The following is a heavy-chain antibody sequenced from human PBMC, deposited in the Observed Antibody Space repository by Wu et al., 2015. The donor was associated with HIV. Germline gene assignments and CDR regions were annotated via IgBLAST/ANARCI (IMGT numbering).Heavy chain of an antibody. CDR3: ARVQFDAKYYTYFDL. J-gene: IGHJ2*01. D-gene: IGHD3-10*01. V-gene: IGHV1-24*01. CDR2: MNPYNAKV. Sequence: QVHLIQSGAEVKEPGASVKVSCKVSGYTLSALSIHWVRQAPGQRLEWMGWMNPYNAKVKSAQRFEDRITMSADKIAQTAYMGLRSLTSDDTAIYFCARVQFDAKYYTYFDLWGQGTLVTVSS. CDR1: GYTLSALS.